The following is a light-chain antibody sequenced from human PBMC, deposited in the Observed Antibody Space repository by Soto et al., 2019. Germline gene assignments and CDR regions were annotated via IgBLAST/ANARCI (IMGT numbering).Light chain of an antibody. J-gene: IGKJ3*01. Sequence: EMGVTQSPCTLSLSPGERATLSGTASQSVSSSYLAWDQQKPCQAPSLLSYGASSRATGIPDRFSGSRSGTDFTITISRLAPGDFAVYYCQQYGSSGFTFGTGTKVDIK. CDR3: QQYGSSGFT. CDR2: GAS. CDR1: QSVSSSY. V-gene: IGKV3-20*01.